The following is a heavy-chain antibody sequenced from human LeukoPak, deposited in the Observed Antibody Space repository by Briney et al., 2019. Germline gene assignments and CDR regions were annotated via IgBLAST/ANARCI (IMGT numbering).Heavy chain of an antibody. CDR3: ANEIRPNDY. V-gene: IGHV3-23*01. CDR1: EFDFSSHA. CDR2: ISISGSKT. Sequence: GGSLRLSCAASEFDFSSHAMTWVRQAPGKGLEWVSAISISGSKTYYADSVKGRFTISRDNSKDTLYLQMNSLRAEDTAVYYCANEIRPNDYWGQGTQVTVSS. D-gene: IGHD4-17*01. J-gene: IGHJ4*02.